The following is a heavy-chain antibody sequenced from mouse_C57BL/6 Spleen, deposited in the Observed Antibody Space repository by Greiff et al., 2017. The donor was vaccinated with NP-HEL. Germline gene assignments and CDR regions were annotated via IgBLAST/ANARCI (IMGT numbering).Heavy chain of an antibody. D-gene: IGHD2-1*01. CDR2: INPSSGYT. Sequence: QVQLKQSGAELARPGASVKMSCKASGYTFTSYTMHWVKQRPGQGLEWIGYINPSSGYTKYNQKFKDKATLTADKSSSTAYMQLSSLTSEDSAVYYCARDGNLFDYWGQGTTRTVSS. CDR3: ARDGNLFDY. CDR1: GYTFTSYT. J-gene: IGHJ2*01. V-gene: IGHV1-4*01.